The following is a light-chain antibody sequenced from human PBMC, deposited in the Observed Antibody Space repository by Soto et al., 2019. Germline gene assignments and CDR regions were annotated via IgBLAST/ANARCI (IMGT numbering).Light chain of an antibody. J-gene: IGKJ3*01. Sequence: EIVLTQSPGTLSLSPGERATLSCRASQSVSILGWYQQRPGQAPRLLIYAASSRATGIPERFSGSGSGTDFTLTIRRLEPEDFAVYYCQQYGSSPFTFGPGTKVDIK. CDR2: AAS. CDR3: QQYGSSPFT. CDR1: QSVSI. V-gene: IGKV3-20*01.